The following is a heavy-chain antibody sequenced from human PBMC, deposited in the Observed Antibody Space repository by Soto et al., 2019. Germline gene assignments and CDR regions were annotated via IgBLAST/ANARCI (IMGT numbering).Heavy chain of an antibody. V-gene: IGHV3-64*01. Sequence: EVQLAESGGGMVQPGGSKRLSCVASGFTFSSYDMHWVRQAPGKGLEYVSSISSNGGTTYYGNSVKGRFTISRDNSKNTLYLQMGSLRAEDMAVYYCVRRVSGNYDYWGQGTLVTASS. CDR3: VRRVSGNYDY. J-gene: IGHJ4*02. D-gene: IGHD1-7*01. CDR2: ISSNGGTT. CDR1: GFTFSSYD.